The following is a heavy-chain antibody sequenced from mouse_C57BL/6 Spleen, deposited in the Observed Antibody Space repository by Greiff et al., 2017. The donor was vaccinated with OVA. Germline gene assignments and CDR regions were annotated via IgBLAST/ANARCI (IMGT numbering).Heavy chain of an antibody. CDR3: AKEGTGWYFDV. Sequence: QVQLKESGPGLVQPSQSLSITCTVSGFSLTSYGVHWVRQSPGKGLEWLGVIWRGGSTDYNAAFMSRLSITNDNSKSQVFLKMNSLQADDTAIYYCAKEGTGWYFDVWGTGTTVTVSS. J-gene: IGHJ1*03. D-gene: IGHD3-3*01. V-gene: IGHV2-5*01. CDR2: IWRGGST. CDR1: GFSLTSYG.